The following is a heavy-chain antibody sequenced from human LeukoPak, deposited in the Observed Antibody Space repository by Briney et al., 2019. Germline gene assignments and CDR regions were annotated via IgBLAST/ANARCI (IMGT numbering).Heavy chain of an antibody. CDR2: ISSNGGST. J-gene: IGHJ4*02. CDR1: GFTFSSYA. D-gene: IGHD3-22*01. CDR3: ARTFYDSSGPWGDYFDY. Sequence: GGSPRLSCAASGFTFSSYAMHWVRQAPGKGLEYVSAISSNGGSTYYANSVKGRFTISRDNSKNTLYLQMGSLRAEDMAVYYCARTFYDSSGPWGDYFDYWGQGTLVTVSS. V-gene: IGHV3-64*01.